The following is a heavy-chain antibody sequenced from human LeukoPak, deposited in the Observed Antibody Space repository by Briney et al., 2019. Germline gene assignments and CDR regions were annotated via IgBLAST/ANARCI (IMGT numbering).Heavy chain of an antibody. V-gene: IGHV3-21*01. D-gene: IGHD1-26*01. Sequence: GGSLRLSCAASGFTFSSYSMSWVRQAPGKGLEWVSSISTSSSYIYYADSVKGRFTISRDNAKNSLYLQMNSLRAEDTAVYYCAREWSYVDDYWGQGTLVTVSS. CDR3: AREWSYVDDY. CDR2: ISTSSSYI. J-gene: IGHJ4*02. CDR1: GFTFSSYS.